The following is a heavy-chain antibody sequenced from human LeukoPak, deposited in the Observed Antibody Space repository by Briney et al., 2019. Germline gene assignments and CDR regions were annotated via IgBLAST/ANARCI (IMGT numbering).Heavy chain of an antibody. Sequence: SETLSLTCAVSGGSISGYYWSWIRQPAGKGLEWIGRIYSSGSTNYNPSLKSRVTMSVDTPKNQFSLNLSSVTAADTAVYYCARERGDLRGDAFDIWGQGTMVTVSS. D-gene: IGHD3-10*01. CDR3: ARERGDLRGDAFDI. J-gene: IGHJ3*02. CDR2: IYSSGST. CDR1: GGSISGYY. V-gene: IGHV4-4*07.